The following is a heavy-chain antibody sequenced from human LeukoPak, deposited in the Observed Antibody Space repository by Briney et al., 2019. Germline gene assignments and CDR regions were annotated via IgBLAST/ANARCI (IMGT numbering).Heavy chain of an antibody. CDR1: GGSISSGGYY. V-gene: IGHV4-30-2*01. Sequence: PSETLSLTCTVSGGSISSGGYYWSWIRQPPGKGLECIGYIYHSGTTYYNPSLKSRVTISVDKYENQFSLKLRSVTAADTAVYYCARDYCTTTSCSYSDYWGQGTLVTVSS. D-gene: IGHD2-2*01. CDR2: IYHSGTT. J-gene: IGHJ4*02. CDR3: ARDYCTTTSCSYSDY.